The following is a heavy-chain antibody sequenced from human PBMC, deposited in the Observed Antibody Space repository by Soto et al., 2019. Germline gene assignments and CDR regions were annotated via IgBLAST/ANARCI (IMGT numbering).Heavy chain of an antibody. CDR1: GFTFGSHW. CDR3: ARFGTYYDTSGYLY. Sequence: PGGSLRLSCAAPGFTFGSHWMHWVRQAPGKGLVWVSRINTDGSTTTYADSVKGRFTISRDNARNTLYLQMDSLRGEDTAVYYCARFGTYYDTSGYLYWGHGALVTVSS. CDR2: INTDGSTT. V-gene: IGHV3-74*01. J-gene: IGHJ4*01. D-gene: IGHD3-22*01.